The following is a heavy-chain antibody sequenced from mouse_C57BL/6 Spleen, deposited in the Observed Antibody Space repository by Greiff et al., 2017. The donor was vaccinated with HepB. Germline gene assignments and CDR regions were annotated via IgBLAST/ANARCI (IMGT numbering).Heavy chain of an antibody. V-gene: IGHV1-55*01. J-gene: IGHJ1*03. CDR2: IYPGSGST. CDR3: ARDGSSYGSYWYFDV. Sequence: QVQLQQPGAELVKPGASVKMSCKASGYTFPSYWITWVKQRPGQGLEWIGDIYPGSGSTNYNEKFKSKATLTVDTSSSTAYMQLSSLTSEDSAVYYCARDGSSYGSYWYFDVWGTGTTVTVSS. CDR1: GYTFPSYW. D-gene: IGHD1-1*01.